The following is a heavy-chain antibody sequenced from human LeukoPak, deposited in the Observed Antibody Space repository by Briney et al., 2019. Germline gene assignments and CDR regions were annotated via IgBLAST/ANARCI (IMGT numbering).Heavy chain of an antibody. J-gene: IGHJ6*02. D-gene: IGHD2-21*02. CDR3: ATTVVTANYYYYYGMDV. CDR1: GGTFSSYA. V-gene: IGHV1-69*04. CDR2: IIPILGIA. Sequence: SVKVSCKASGGTFSSYAISWVRQAPGQGLEWMGRIIPILGIANYAQKFQGRVTITADKSTSTAYMELSSLRSEDTAVYYCATTVVTANYYYYYGMDVWGQGTTVTVSS.